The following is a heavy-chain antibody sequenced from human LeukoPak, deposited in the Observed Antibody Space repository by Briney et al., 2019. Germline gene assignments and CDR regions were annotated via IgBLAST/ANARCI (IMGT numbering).Heavy chain of an antibody. CDR1: EFTFTTYG. CDR2: IYYDGSNI. D-gene: IGHD2-8*01. Sequence: PGRSLTLSCAASEFTFTTYGMHWVRQAPGKGLEWVAFIYYDGSNIYYADYVKGRFTISRDISKNTLYLQMDSLRAEDTAIYYCAGRDCTNGLCQFDYWGQGTLVTVSS. V-gene: IGHV3-33*01. CDR3: AGRDCTNGLCQFDY. J-gene: IGHJ4*02.